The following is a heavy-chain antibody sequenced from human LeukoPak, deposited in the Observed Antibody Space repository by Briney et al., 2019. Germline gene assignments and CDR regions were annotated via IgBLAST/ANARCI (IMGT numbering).Heavy chain of an antibody. CDR2: IYYSGST. CDR3: ARAGDTYYYGSGSYAFDI. Sequence: SGTLSLTCTVSGGSISSYYWSWIRQPPGKGLEWSGYIYYSGSTNYNPSLKSRVTISVDTSKNQFSLKLSSVTAADTAVYYCARAGDTYYYGSGSYAFDIWGQGTMVTVSS. J-gene: IGHJ3*02. D-gene: IGHD3-10*01. CDR1: GGSISSYY. V-gene: IGHV4-59*01.